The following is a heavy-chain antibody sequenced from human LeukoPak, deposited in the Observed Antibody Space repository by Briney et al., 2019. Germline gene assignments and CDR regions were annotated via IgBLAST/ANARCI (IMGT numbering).Heavy chain of an antibody. V-gene: IGHV3-9*01. J-gene: IGHJ2*01. CDR2: ISYNTDAI. D-gene: IGHD2-21*02. Sequence: XAXXXGLEXGXGISYNTDAIAYADSVKGRFTISRDNAKNSLYLQMNSLRAEDTALYYCAKDYCGGDCYSGWYFDLWGRGTLVTVSS. CDR3: AKDYCGGDCYSGWYFDL.